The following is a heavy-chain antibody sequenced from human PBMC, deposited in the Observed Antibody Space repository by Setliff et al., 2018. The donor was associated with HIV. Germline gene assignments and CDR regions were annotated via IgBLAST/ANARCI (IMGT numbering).Heavy chain of an antibody. CDR2: IIPILGIA. CDR1: GGTFSSYA. CDR3: ARGRGGYCSSTSCFYYYYGMDV. D-gene: IGHD2-2*01. Sequence: SVKVSCKSSGGTFSSYAISWVRQAPGQGLEWMGGIIPILGIANYAQRFQGRVTITADESTSTAYMELSSLRSEDTAVYYCARGRGGYCSSTSCFYYYYGMDVWGQGTTVTVSS. V-gene: IGHV1-69*10. J-gene: IGHJ6*02.